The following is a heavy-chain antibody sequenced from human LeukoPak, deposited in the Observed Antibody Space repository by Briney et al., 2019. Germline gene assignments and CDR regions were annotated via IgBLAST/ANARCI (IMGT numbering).Heavy chain of an antibody. CDR1: GFTFSSYW. CDR2: INSDGSGT. V-gene: IGHV3-74*01. J-gene: IGHJ3*02. D-gene: IGHD3-16*01. Sequence: GGSLRLSCAASGFTFSSYWMHWVRQAPGKGLVWVSRINSDGSGTTYADSVKSRFTISRDNAKNTLYLQMSSLRVEDTAVYYRANGYTSTYYNALDIRGQGTMVTVSS. CDR3: ANGYTSTYYNALDI.